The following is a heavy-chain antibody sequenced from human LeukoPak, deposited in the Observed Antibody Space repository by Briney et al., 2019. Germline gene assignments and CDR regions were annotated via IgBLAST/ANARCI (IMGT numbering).Heavy chain of an antibody. CDR3: AREEDTAMVPFDY. Sequence: ASVKVSCKASGYTFTGYYMHWVRQAPGQGLEWVGWINPNSGGTNCAQKFQGRVTMTRDTSISTAYMELSRLRSDDTAVYYCAREEDTAMVPFDYWGQGTLVTVSS. J-gene: IGHJ4*02. CDR1: GYTFTGYY. CDR2: INPNSGGT. D-gene: IGHD5-18*01. V-gene: IGHV1-2*02.